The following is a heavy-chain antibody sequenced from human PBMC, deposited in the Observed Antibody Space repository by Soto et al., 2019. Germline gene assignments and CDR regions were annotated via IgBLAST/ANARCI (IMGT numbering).Heavy chain of an antibody. CDR1: GGSFNSHS. V-gene: IGHV1-69*18. Sequence: QVQLVQSGADVKKPGSSVRVSCKASGGSFNSHSFSWVRQAPGQGLEWVGTIIPIFNTSTYAERFQGRVTITADASTSTAYMDLSSLTSEDSAVYYCATDDTVMVGADSAFDIWGQGTRVTVSS. J-gene: IGHJ3*02. D-gene: IGHD4-17*01. CDR2: IIPIFNTS. CDR3: ATDDTVMVGADSAFDI.